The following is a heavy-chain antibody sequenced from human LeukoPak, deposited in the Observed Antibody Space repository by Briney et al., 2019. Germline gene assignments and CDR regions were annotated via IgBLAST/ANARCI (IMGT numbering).Heavy chain of an antibody. CDR3: ARAYYDFWSGYSDESWFDP. D-gene: IGHD3-3*01. J-gene: IGHJ5*02. CDR2: ISSSSSYI. CDR1: GFTFSSYS. Sequence: GGSLRLSCAASGFTFSSYSMNWVRQAPGKGLEWVSSISSSSSYIYYADSVTGRFTISRDNAKNSLYLQMDSLRAEDTAVYYCARAYYDFWSGYSDESWFDPWGQGTLVTVSS. V-gene: IGHV3-21*01.